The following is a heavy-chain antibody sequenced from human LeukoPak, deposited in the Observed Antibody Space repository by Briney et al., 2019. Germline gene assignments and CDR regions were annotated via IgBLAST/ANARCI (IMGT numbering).Heavy chain of an antibody. CDR2: ISWNSGSI. J-gene: IGHJ4*02. Sequence: PGGSLRLSCPASGFTFDDYAMHWVRQAPGKGLEWVSGISWNSGSIGYADSVKGRFTISRDNAKNSLYLQMNSLRAEDTALYYCAKDWEWELLFDYWGQGTLVTVSS. D-gene: IGHD1-26*01. V-gene: IGHV3-9*01. CDR3: AKDWEWELLFDY. CDR1: GFTFDDYA.